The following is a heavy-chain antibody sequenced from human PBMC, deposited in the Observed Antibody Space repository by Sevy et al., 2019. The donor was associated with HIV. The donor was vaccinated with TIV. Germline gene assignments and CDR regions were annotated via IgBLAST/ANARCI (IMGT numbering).Heavy chain of an antibody. CDR3: AGTTVTQSFY. D-gene: IGHD4-17*01. Sequence: GGSLRLSCTVSGFNFITYVMTWVRQAPGKGLEWVSSISGSGGSIYYASSVKGRFTISRDNSQKMLDLQMNNLRAEDTAGYFCAGTTVTQSFYWGQGTLVTVSS. V-gene: IGHV3-23*01. CDR2: ISGSGGSI. CDR1: GFNFITYV. J-gene: IGHJ4*02.